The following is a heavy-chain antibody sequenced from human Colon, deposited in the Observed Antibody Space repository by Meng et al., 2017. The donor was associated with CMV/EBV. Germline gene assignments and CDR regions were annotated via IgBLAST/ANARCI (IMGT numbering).Heavy chain of an antibody. J-gene: IGHJ5*01. CDR3: ARDYSCSSDNCYQGIDS. V-gene: IGHV4-61*01. CDR1: GGSVSSGSYY. D-gene: IGHD2-21*01. Sequence: SETLSLTCTVSGGSVSSGSYYWSWLRQSPGKGLEWIGYIYYSGRTTNYNASLKGRVTISLDTSKNQFSLKLSSVTAVDTAVYYCARDYSCSSDNCYQGIDSWGQGALVTVSS. CDR2: IYYSGRTT.